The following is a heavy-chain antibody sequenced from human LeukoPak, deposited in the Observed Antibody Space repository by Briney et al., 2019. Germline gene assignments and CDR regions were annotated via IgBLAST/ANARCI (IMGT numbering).Heavy chain of an antibody. CDR1: GGSFSGYY. D-gene: IGHD2-15*01. CDR2: ISHSGST. Sequence: SETLSLTCAVYGGSFSGYYWSWIRQPPEKGREWIGEISHSGSTNYNPSLKSRVTISVDTSKNQFSLKLSSVTAADTAVYYCARLLGYCSGGSCRPPQDPDDYWGQGTLVTVSS. V-gene: IGHV4-34*01. CDR3: ARLLGYCSGGSCRPPQDPDDY. J-gene: IGHJ4*02.